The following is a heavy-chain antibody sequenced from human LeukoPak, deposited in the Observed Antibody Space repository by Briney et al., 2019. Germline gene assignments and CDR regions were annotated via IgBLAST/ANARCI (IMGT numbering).Heavy chain of an antibody. Sequence: ASVKVSCKASGYTFTSHGISWVRQVTGQGPEWVGWMNPNSGYTGYAQKFQGRVTMTMNTSISTVFMELSSLGFEDTAVYYCARARSFPNDAFAVWGQGTMVVVSS. D-gene: IGHD3-3*02. J-gene: IGHJ3*01. CDR3: ARARSFPNDAFAV. CDR1: GYTFTSHG. V-gene: IGHV1-8*02. CDR2: MNPNSGYT.